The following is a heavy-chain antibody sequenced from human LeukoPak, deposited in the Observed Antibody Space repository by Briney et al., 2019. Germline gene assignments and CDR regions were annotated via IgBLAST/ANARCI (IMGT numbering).Heavy chain of an antibody. D-gene: IGHD1-1*01. CDR1: GFTFSTNS. CDR3: AKDRRDWNDFEDDAFDI. J-gene: IGHJ3*02. V-gene: IGHV3-48*01. Sequence: GGSLRLSCAASGFTFSTNSMNWVRQAPGKGLEWVSYISSGSSTIYYADSVKGRFTISRDNSKNTLYLQMNSLRAEDTAVYYCAKDRRDWNDFEDDAFDIWGQGTMVTVSS. CDR2: ISSGSSTI.